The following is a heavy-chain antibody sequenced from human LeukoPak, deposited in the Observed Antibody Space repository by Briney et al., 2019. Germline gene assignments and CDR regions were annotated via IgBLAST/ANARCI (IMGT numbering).Heavy chain of an antibody. CDR3: ARAVSYDSSGPLFDY. CDR1: GGSISSYY. CDR2: IYYSGST. V-gene: IGHV4-59*12. J-gene: IGHJ4*02. D-gene: IGHD3-22*01. Sequence: PSETLSLTCTVSGGSISSYYWSWIRQPPGKGLEWIGYIYYSGSTNYNPSLKSRVTISVDRSKNQFSLKLNSVTAADTAVYYCARAVSYDSSGPLFDYWGQGTLVTVSS.